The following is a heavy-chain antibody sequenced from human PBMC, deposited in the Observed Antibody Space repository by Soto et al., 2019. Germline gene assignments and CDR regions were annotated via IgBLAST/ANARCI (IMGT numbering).Heavy chain of an antibody. CDR2: IDTSGDAM. CDR1: GFTFSNYE. CDR3: ARESIGCGGDCLDY. Sequence: PGGSLRLSCAVSGFTFSNYEWNWVRQAPGKGLEWISYIDTSGDAMFYADSVKGRFAVSRDNTMNSLYLQMSSLRAEDTAAYYCARESIGCGGDCLDYWGQGTLVTVSS. J-gene: IGHJ4*02. D-gene: IGHD2-21*01. V-gene: IGHV3-48*03.